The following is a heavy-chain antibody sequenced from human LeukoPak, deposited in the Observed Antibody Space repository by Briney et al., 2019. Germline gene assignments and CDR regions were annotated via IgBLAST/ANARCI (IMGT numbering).Heavy chain of an antibody. CDR3: ATGVDGYANWYFDL. V-gene: IGHV3-21*01. Sequence: PGGSLRLSCAASGFTFSTYSLNWVRQAPGKGLEWVSSISSSSSYIYYADSVKGRFTISRDNAKNSLYLQMNSLRAEDTAVYYCATGVDGYANWYFDLWGRGTLVTISS. CDR1: GFTFSTYS. CDR2: ISSSSSYI. J-gene: IGHJ2*01. D-gene: IGHD5-24*01.